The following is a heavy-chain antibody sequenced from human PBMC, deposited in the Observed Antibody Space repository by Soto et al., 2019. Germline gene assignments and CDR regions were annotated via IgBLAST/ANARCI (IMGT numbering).Heavy chain of an antibody. Sequence: QVQLVESGGGVVQPERSQRLSCAASKFTFRTYVMHWVRQAPGKALEWVALISFDGSNKYYADSVKGRFTISRDNSKNTMYLQMNSLRPEATAVYYCAREMIPMIMGGMSAMDVWGQGATVTGSS. CDR3: AREMIPMIMGGMSAMDV. V-gene: IGHV3-30*04. D-gene: IGHD3-22*01. J-gene: IGHJ6*02. CDR1: KFTFRTYV. CDR2: ISFDGSNK.